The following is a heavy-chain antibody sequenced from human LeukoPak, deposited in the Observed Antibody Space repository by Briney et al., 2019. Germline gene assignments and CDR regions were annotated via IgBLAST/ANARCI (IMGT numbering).Heavy chain of an antibody. V-gene: IGHV3-23*01. J-gene: IGHJ4*02. D-gene: IGHD6-13*01. CDR2: ISGSGGST. CDR3: AKDQEYSSSWLLDY. Sequence: GGSLRLSCAASGFTFSSYAMSWVRQAPGKGLEWVSAISGSGGSTYYADSVKGRFTISRDNSKSTLYLQMNSLRAEDTAVYYCAKDQEYSSSWLLDYWGQGTLVTVSS. CDR1: GFTFSSYA.